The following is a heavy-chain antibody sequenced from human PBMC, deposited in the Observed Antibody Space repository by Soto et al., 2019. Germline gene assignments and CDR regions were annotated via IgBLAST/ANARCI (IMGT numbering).Heavy chain of an antibody. Sequence: PSETLSLTCTVSGGSISSGDYYWSWIRQPPGKGLEWIGYIYYSGSTYYNPSLKSRVTISVDTSKNQFSLKLSSVTAADTAVYYCALVPDCSGGSCSGGYFQHWGQGTLVTVSS. D-gene: IGHD2-15*01. CDR2: IYYSGST. J-gene: IGHJ1*01. CDR1: GGSISSGDYY. V-gene: IGHV4-30-4*01. CDR3: ALVPDCSGGSCSGGYFQH.